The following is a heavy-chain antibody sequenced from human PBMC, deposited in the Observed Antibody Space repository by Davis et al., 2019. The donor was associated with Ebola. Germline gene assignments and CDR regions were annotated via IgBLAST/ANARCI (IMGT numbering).Heavy chain of an antibody. Sequence: SSVTVSCKASVGTFTSYAISWVRQAPGQGLEWVGRTIPILDTSNFAQKFQGRVAITADKSTTTAYLELSSLRSEDTAVYYCARTVGYAFDYWGQGTLVTVSS. CDR3: ARTVGYAFDY. J-gene: IGHJ4*02. D-gene: IGHD2-2*01. CDR2: TIPILDTS. V-gene: IGHV1-69*04. CDR1: VGTFTSYA.